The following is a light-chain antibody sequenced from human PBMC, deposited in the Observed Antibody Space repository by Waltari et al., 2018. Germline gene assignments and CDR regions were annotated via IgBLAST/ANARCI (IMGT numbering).Light chain of an antibody. J-gene: IGKJ4*01. CDR1: QSISKW. CDR3: QQYNSYSLLS. V-gene: IGKV1-5*03. CDR2: KAS. Sequence: DIQMTQSPSTLSASVGARVIFSCRASQSISKWLAWYQQKPGKAPTLLIYKASTLESGVPSRFSGSGSGTEFTLTISSLQPEDFATYYCQQYNSYSLLSFGGGTKVEIK.